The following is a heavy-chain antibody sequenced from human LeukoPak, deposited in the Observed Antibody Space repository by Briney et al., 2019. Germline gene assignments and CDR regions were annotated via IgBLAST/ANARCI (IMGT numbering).Heavy chain of an antibody. V-gene: IGHV3-30*03. D-gene: IGHD4-17*01. CDR2: ISYDGRNK. CDR1: GFTFSNYG. CDR3: ARDRYGDYYFDY. Sequence: GGSLRLSCAASGFTFSNYGIHWVRQAPGKGLEWVAVISYDGRNKYYADSVKGRFTISRDNSKNTLYLQMNSLRTEDTAVYYCARDRYGDYYFDYWGQGTLVTVSS. J-gene: IGHJ4*02.